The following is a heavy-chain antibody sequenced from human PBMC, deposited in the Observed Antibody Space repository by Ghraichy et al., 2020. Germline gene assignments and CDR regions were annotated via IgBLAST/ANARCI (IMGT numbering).Heavy chain of an antibody. J-gene: IGHJ5*02. CDR2: INPNSGGT. CDR1: GYTFTGYY. V-gene: IGHV1-2*04. Sequence: ASVKVSCKASGYTFTGYYMHWVRQAPGQGLEWMGWINPNSGGTNYAQKFQGWVTMTRDTSISTAYMELSRLRSDDTAVYYCARVGGYSRSWFDPWGQGTLVTVSS. D-gene: IGHD3-10*01. CDR3: ARVGGYSRSWFDP.